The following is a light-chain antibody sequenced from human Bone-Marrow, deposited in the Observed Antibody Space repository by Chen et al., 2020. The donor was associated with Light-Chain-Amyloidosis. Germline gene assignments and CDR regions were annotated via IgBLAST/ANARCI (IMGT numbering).Light chain of an antibody. CDR2: DDS. V-gene: IGLV3-21*02. CDR1: NIGSTS. CDR3: QVWDRSSDRPV. Sequence: SYVLTQPSSVSVAPGQTATIACGGNNIGSTSVHWYQQTPGQAPLLVVYDDSDRPSGIPERLSGSNSGNTATLTSGRVEAGDEAEYYCQVWDRSSDRPVFGGGTKLTVL. J-gene: IGLJ3*02.